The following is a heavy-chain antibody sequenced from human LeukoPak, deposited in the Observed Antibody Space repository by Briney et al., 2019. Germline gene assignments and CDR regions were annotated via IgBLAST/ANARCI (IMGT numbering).Heavy chain of an antibody. CDR1: GFTFSSYS. CDR2: INIRSSAI. D-gene: IGHD1-7*01. V-gene: IGHV3-48*02. CDR3: ARDWAGVELALDY. J-gene: IGHJ4*02. Sequence: GGSLRLSCAASGFTFSSYSMNWVRQAPGKRLEWISYINIRSSAIHYADSVKGRFTISRDNAKNSLYLQMNSLRDEDTAVYYCARDWAGVELALDYWGQGTLVTVSS.